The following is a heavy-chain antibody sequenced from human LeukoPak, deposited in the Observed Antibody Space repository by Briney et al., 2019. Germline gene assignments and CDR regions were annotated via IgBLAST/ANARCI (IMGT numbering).Heavy chain of an antibody. D-gene: IGHD6-13*01. V-gene: IGHV4-39*01. CDR1: GGSISSSSYY. J-gene: IGHJ4*02. CDR3: ARRVLKGMTLDY. CDR2: IYYSGST. Sequence: SETLSLTCTVSGGSISSSSYYWGWIRQPPGKGLEWIGSIYYSGSTYYNPSLKSRVTISVDTSKNQFSLKLSSVTAADTAVYYCARRVLKGMTLDYWGQGTLVTVPS.